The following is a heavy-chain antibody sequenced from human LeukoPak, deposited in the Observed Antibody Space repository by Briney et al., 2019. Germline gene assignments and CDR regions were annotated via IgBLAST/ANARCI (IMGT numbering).Heavy chain of an antibody. CDR3: ARGRSITIFGVVIPNDAFDI. D-gene: IGHD3-3*01. CDR1: GYTFTSYG. Sequence: ASVKVSCKASGYTFTSYGISWVRQAPGQGLEWMGWISAYNGNTNYAQKLQGRVTMTTDTSTSTAYMELRSLRSDDTAVYYCARGRSITIFGVVIPNDAFDIWGQGTMVTVSS. CDR2: ISAYNGNT. J-gene: IGHJ3*02. V-gene: IGHV1-18*01.